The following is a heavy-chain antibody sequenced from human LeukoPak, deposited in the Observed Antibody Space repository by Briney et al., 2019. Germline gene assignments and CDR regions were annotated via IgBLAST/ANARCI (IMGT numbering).Heavy chain of an antibody. CDR1: GFTSSSYW. CDR3: ARDRRVYYYDSSGHTRNMDV. CDR2: IKQDGSEK. J-gene: IGHJ6*03. D-gene: IGHD3-22*01. Sequence: GGSLRLSCAVSGFTSSSYWMSWVRQAPGKGLEWVANIKQDGSEKYYVDSVKGRFTISRDNAKKLLYLQMNSLRAEDTAVYYCARDRRVYYYDSSGHTRNMDVWGKGTTVTVSS. V-gene: IGHV3-7*01.